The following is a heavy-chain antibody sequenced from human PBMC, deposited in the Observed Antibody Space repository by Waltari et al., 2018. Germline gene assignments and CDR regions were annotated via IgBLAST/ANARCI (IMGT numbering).Heavy chain of an antibody. V-gene: IGHV4-59*08. J-gene: IGHJ4*02. CDR2: IYNSGGT. Sequence: QVQLQESGPGLVKPSETLSLSCTVSGGSISSYYWSWIRQHPGQGLEWIGCIYNSGGTNYNPSPNRRVTISVDTSKSQFSLKLSSVTAADTALYYCARHEDTSSWPNDCWGQGTLVTVSS. CDR3: ARHEDTSSWPNDC. D-gene: IGHD6-13*01. CDR1: GGSISSYY.